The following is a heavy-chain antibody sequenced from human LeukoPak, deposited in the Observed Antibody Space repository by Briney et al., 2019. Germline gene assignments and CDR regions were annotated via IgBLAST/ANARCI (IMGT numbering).Heavy chain of an antibody. CDR1: GGSISSYY. V-gene: IGHV4-59*12. CDR3: ARDRASYYYDTSGDNDY. J-gene: IGHJ4*02. Sequence: PSETLSLTCTVSGGSISSYYWSWIRQPPGKGLEWIGYIYYSGSTNYSPSLKSRVTISVDTSKNQFSLKLSSVTAADTAVYYCARDRASYYYDTSGDNDYWGQGTLVTVSS. D-gene: IGHD3-22*01. CDR2: IYYSGST.